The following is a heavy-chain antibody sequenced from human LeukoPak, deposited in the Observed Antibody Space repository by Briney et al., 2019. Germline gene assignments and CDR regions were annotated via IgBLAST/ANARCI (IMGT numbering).Heavy chain of an antibody. CDR3: ARGAVTRDFDY. CDR2: IYSSGST. J-gene: IGHJ4*02. V-gene: IGHV3-53*01. CDR1: GFPVSSNY. D-gene: IGHD4-17*01. Sequence: GGSLRLSCAASGFPVSSNYMNWVRQAPGKGLEWVSVIYSSGSTSYADSVKGRFTIARDNSKNTLYLQMNSLSAEDTAVYYCARGAVTRDFDYWGQGTLVTVSS.